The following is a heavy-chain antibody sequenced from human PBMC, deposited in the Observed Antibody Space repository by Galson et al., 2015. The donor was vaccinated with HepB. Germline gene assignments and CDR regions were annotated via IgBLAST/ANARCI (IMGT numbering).Heavy chain of an antibody. Sequence: SLRLSCAASGFTFSSYGMHWVRQAPGKGLEWVAVIWYDGSNKYYADSVKGRFTISRDNSKNTLYLQMNSLRAEDTAVYYCAGDSIPNYYYYYGMDVWGQGTTVTVSS. J-gene: IGHJ6*02. CDR3: AGDSIPNYYYYYGMDV. D-gene: IGHD3-10*01. CDR2: IWYDGSNK. CDR1: GFTFSSYG. V-gene: IGHV3-33*01.